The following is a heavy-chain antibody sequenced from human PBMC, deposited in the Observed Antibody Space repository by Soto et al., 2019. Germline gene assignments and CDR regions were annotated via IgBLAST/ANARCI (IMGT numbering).Heavy chain of an antibody. V-gene: IGHV1-69*13. J-gene: IGHJ3*02. Sequence: SVKVSCKASGGTFSSYAISWVRQAPGQGLEWMGGIIPIFGTANYAQKFQGRVTITADESTSTAYMELSSLRSEDTAVYYCARGGGYYYDSSGYYSLDPFDIWGQGTMVTVS. D-gene: IGHD3-22*01. CDR3: ARGGGYYYDSSGYYSLDPFDI. CDR2: IIPIFGTA. CDR1: GGTFSSYA.